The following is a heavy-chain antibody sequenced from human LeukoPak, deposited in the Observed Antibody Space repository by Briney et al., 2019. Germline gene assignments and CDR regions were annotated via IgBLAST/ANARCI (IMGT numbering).Heavy chain of an antibody. Sequence: SETLSLTCTVSGASISSASYYWSWIRQPAGKGLEWIGRIYTSGSTNYNPSLKSRVTISVDTSKNQFSLKLSSVTAADTAVYYCARDNMTFDYWGQGTLVTVSS. D-gene: IGHD2-21*02. CDR1: GASISSASYY. J-gene: IGHJ4*02. CDR2: IYTSGST. CDR3: ARDNMTFDY. V-gene: IGHV4-61*02.